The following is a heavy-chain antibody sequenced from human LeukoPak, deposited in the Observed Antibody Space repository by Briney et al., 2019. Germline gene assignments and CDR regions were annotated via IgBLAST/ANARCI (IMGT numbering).Heavy chain of an antibody. V-gene: IGHV3-13*01. CDR1: GFTFSSYD. CDR3: ARELRGDYYYYGMDV. D-gene: IGHD2-21*01. Sequence: GGSLRLSCAASGFTFSSYDMRWVRQATGKGLEWVSAIGTAGDTYYPGSVKGRFTISRENAKNSLYLQMNSLRAGDTAVYYCARELRGDYYYYGMDVWGQGTTVIVSS. J-gene: IGHJ6*02. CDR2: IGTAGDT.